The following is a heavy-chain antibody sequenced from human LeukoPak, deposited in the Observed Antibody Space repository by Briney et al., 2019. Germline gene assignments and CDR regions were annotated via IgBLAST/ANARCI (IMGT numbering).Heavy chain of an antibody. Sequence: KPSETLSLTCTVSGGSISSYYWSWIRQPPGKGLEWIGYIYYSESTNYNPSLKSRVTISVDTSKNQFSLKLSSVTAADTAVYYCASLHGYGSGRPWGQGTLVTVSS. D-gene: IGHD3-10*01. J-gene: IGHJ5*02. V-gene: IGHV4-59*08. CDR2: IYYSEST. CDR3: ASLHGYGSGRP. CDR1: GGSISSYY.